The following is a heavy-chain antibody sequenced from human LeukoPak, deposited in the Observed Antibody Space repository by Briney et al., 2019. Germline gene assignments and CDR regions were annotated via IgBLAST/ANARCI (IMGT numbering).Heavy chain of an antibody. Sequence: GGSLRLFWTGSGFTFSNQCMTWVRQAPGKGLEWVANIKQDGSEKYYVDSVKGRFTISRDNAKNSLYLQMNSLRAEDTAVYACARFVWDYYAYYIWGPGTMVTVSS. J-gene: IGHJ3*02. CDR2: IKQDGSEK. CDR3: ARFVWDYYAYYI. D-gene: IGHD3-16*01. V-gene: IGHV3-7*04. CDR1: GFTFSNQC.